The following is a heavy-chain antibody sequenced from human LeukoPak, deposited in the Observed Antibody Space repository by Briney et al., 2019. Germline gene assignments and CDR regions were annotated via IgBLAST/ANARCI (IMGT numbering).Heavy chain of an antibody. Sequence: PSETLSLTCTVSGGSVSSSIYHWFWIRQPPGKGLEWIGFTYNSGSTYYNPSLKSRVTISVDMAKNQFSLKVMSVTAADTAVYYCVRGHGGYWGQGTLVTVSS. J-gene: IGHJ4*02. CDR1: GGSVSSSIYH. CDR3: VRGHGGY. CDR2: TYNSGST. V-gene: IGHV4-61*01.